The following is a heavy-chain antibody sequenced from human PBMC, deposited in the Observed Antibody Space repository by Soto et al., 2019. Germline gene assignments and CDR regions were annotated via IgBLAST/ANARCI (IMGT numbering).Heavy chain of an antibody. Sequence: QVQLQESGPGLVKPSGTLSLTCAVSGDSISSSNWWRWVRQPPGKGLEWIGDIYHSGSTNYNPSLTSRVTLLVDKSKNHFSLSLTSVTAADKAVYYCGRLDTSWLLWGLVTLVTVSS. CDR1: GDSISSSNW. D-gene: IGHD2-2*01. CDR2: IYHSGST. V-gene: IGHV4-4*02. CDR3: GRLDTSWLL. J-gene: IGHJ4*02.